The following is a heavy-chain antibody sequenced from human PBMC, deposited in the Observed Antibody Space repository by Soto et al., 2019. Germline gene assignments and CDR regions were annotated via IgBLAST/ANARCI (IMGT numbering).Heavy chain of an antibody. CDR2: ISAYSGNA. J-gene: IGHJ5*02. CDR3: ARANFRSWFDP. Sequence: ASVKVSCKASGYSFSTHGVSWVRQAPGQGLEWMGWISAYSGNANYTQKLQGRVTMTTDTSTSTAYMELRSLRSDDTAVYYCARANFRSWFDPWGQGTPVTVSS. D-gene: IGHD3-16*02. CDR1: GYSFSTHG. V-gene: IGHV1-18*01.